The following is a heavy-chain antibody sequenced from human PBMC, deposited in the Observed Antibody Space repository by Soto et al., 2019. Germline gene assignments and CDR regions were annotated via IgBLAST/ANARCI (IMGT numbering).Heavy chain of an antibody. V-gene: IGHV1-18*04. D-gene: IGHD1-1*01. CDR1: GYTFTLYG. CDR3: VREPNWNGGRGAFDI. Sequence: QVQLVQSGAEVKKPGASVKVSCKASGYTFTLYGISWVRQAPGQGLAWMGWISAYNGNTNYAQKLQGRVTMTTDTSTSTDYMEVRSLRSDDTDVYYCVREPNWNGGRGAFDIWGQGTMVTVSS. CDR2: ISAYNGNT. J-gene: IGHJ3*02.